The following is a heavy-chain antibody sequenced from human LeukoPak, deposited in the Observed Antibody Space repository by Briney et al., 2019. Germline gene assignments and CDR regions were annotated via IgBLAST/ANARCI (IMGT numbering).Heavy chain of an antibody. Sequence: GGSLRLSCAASGFTFSSYSMNWVRQAPGKGLEWVSSISSESTYIFYADSVKGRFTISRDNAKNSLYLQMNSLRAEDTAVYYCASIETVAAKPFDYWGQGTLVTVSS. CDR3: ASIETVAAKPFDY. V-gene: IGHV3-21*01. CDR2: ISSESTYI. J-gene: IGHJ4*02. CDR1: GFTFSSYS. D-gene: IGHD6-19*01.